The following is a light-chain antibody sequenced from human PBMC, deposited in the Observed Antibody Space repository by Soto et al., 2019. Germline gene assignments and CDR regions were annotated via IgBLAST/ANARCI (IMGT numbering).Light chain of an antibody. CDR1: QSISSW. CDR3: QQCFSAPAIT. V-gene: IGKV1-5*03. CDR2: KAS. J-gene: IGKJ5*01. Sequence: DIQITQSPSTLSASVETEAPSLSRASQSISSWLAWYQQKPGKAPKLLIYKASTLKSGVPSRFSGSGSGTDFTLTIRSLQPEDFATYYCQQCFSAPAITFGQGARLEIK.